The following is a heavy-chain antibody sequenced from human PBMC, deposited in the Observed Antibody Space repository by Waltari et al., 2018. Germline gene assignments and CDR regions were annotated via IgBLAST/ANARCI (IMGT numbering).Heavy chain of an antibody. V-gene: IGHV3-53*01. D-gene: IGHD3-16*01. CDR1: GFTVSSHS. Sequence: EVQLVASGGGLIQPGGSLRLSCADPGFTVSSHSMSWVRQAPGKGLEWVSVIYSGGSTYYADSVKGRFTISRDNSKNTLYLQMNSLRAEDTAVYYCARALWGYYYYGMDVWGQGTTVTVSS. CDR2: IYSGGST. J-gene: IGHJ6*02. CDR3: ARALWGYYYYGMDV.